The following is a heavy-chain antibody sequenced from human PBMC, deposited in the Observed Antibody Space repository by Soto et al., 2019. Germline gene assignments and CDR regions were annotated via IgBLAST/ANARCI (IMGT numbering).Heavy chain of an antibody. V-gene: IGHV1-69*02. CDR3: ARVPHDSSGYYYFDY. CDR1: GGTFSSYT. D-gene: IGHD3-22*01. Sequence: SVKVSCKASGGTFSSYTLSWVRQAPGQGLEWMGRIIPILGIANYAQKFQGRVTITADESTSTAYMELSSLRSEDTAVYYCARVPHDSSGYYYFDYWGQGTLVTVSS. J-gene: IGHJ4*02. CDR2: IIPILGIA.